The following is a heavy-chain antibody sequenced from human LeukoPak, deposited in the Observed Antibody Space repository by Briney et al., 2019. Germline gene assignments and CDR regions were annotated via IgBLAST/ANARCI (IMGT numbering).Heavy chain of an antibody. CDR3: ATSKYSGSY. J-gene: IGHJ4*02. Sequence: GGSLRLSCAASGFTFSSYAMSWVRQAPGKGLEWVSAISGSGGRIYYGASVKGRFTISRDNSKNTLNLQMNSLRAEDTAVYYCATSKYSGSYWGQGTLVTVSS. D-gene: IGHD1-26*01. CDR1: GFTFSSYA. V-gene: IGHV3-23*01. CDR2: ISGSGGRI.